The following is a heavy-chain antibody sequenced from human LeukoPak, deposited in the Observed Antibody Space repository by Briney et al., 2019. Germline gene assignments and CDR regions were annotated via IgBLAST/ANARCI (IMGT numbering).Heavy chain of an antibody. D-gene: IGHD3-10*01. Sequence: GASVKVSCKASGDTFSSYAFSWVRQAPGQGLEWMGRIIPIIGIENYAQKFQGRVSITADNSTSTAYMELSSLRSEDTAVYYCARGLRITMVRGGTTNYYYGMDVWGQGTTVTVSS. CDR2: IIPIIGIE. CDR3: ARGLRITMVRGGTTNYYYGMDV. J-gene: IGHJ6*02. V-gene: IGHV1-69*04. CDR1: GDTFSSYA.